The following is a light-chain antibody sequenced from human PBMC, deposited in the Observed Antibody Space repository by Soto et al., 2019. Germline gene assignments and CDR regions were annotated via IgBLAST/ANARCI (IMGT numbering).Light chain of an antibody. Sequence: EMVLTQSPATLSLSPGESATLSCRASQSVNNYLYWYQQKPGQAPRLIISAASNRATGIPARFSGSGSETDFTLTITNLEPEDFAVYYCQQHRSWPPITFGQGTRLDIK. V-gene: IGKV3-11*01. J-gene: IGKJ5*01. CDR2: AAS. CDR3: QQHRSWPPIT. CDR1: QSVNNY.